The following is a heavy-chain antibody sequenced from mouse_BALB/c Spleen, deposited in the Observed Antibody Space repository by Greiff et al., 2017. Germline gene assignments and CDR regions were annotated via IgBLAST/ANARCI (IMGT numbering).Heavy chain of an antibody. CDR2: IDPFNGGT. V-gene: IGHV1-28*01. CDR3: ARWALTGTNYYAMDY. D-gene: IGHD4-1*01. Sequence: EVQLQQSGPELMKPGASVKISCKASGYSFTSYYMHWVKQSHGKSLEWIGYIDPFNGGTSYNQKFKGKATLTVDKSSSTAYMHLSSLTSEDSAVYYCARWALTGTNYYAMDYWGQGTSVTVSA. J-gene: IGHJ4*01. CDR1: GYSFTSYY.